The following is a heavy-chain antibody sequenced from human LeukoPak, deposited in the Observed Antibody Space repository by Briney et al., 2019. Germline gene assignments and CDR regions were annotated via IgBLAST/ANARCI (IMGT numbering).Heavy chain of an antibody. V-gene: IGHV3-30-3*01. CDR2: ISYDGSNK. Sequence: PRRSPRLSRAATGLTVSSDAKHWGCQAPRKGLEKEAVISYDGSNKYYADSVKGRFTISRDNSKNTLYLQMNSLRAEDTAVYYCARGEWGYCSSTSCPFPDVFDIWGQGTMVTVS. CDR3: ARGEWGYCSSTSCPFPDVFDI. J-gene: IGHJ3*02. CDR1: GLTVSSDA. D-gene: IGHD2-2*01.